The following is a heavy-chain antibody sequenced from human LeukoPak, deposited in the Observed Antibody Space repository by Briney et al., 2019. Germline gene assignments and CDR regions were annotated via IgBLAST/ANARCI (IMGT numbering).Heavy chain of an antibody. J-gene: IGHJ6*02. CDR1: GFTFSSYW. D-gene: IGHD2-2*01. CDR3: VRDYQFIQEV. CDR2: INSDGSST. Sequence: GGSLRLSCAASGFTFSSYWMHWVRQAPGKGLVWVSRINSDGSSTSYADSVKGRFTISRDNAKNTLYLQMDILRVEDTALYFCVRDYQFIQEVWGQGTTVTVSS. V-gene: IGHV3-74*01.